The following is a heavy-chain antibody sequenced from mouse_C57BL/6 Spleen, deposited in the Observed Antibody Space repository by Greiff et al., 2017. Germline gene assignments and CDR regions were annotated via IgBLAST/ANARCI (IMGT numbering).Heavy chain of an antibody. V-gene: IGHV2-4*01. D-gene: IGHD1-1*01. CDR2: IWSGGST. J-gene: IGHJ1*03. CDR1: GFSLTSYG. CDR3: SKNGYYYGSSYGYFDV. Sequence: QVQLKQSGPGLVQPSQSLSITCTVSGFSLTSYGVHWVRQPPGKGLEWLGVIWSGGSTDYNAAFISRLSISKDNSKSQVFFKMNSLQADDTAIYYCSKNGYYYGSSYGYFDVWGTGTTVTVSS.